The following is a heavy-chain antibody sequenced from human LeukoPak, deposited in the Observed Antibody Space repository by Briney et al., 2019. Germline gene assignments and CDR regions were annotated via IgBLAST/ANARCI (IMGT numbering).Heavy chain of an antibody. J-gene: IGHJ5*01. CDR3: ARAVGKGPNSSGYYLGVWFDY. CDR2: ISRGVGTT. Sequence: GGSLRLSCAASGFTFSSYDLSWVRQAPGKGLECVAAISRGVGTTYYADFVKGRFTISRDNSKNTLYLQMNSLRAEDTAVYYCARAVGKGPNSSGYYLGVWFDYWGQGTLVTVSS. V-gene: IGHV3-23*01. D-gene: IGHD3-22*01. CDR1: GFTFSSYD.